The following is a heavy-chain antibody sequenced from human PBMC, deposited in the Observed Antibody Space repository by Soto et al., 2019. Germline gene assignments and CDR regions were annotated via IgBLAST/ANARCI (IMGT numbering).Heavy chain of an antibody. Sequence: GASVKVSCKASGYTFTGYYMHWVRQAPGQGLEWMGWINPNSGGTNYAQKFQGRVTMTRDTSISTAYMELSRLRSDDTAVYYCASAIAVAGTALPGDYYYYYGMDVWGQGTTVTVSS. D-gene: IGHD6-19*01. CDR1: GYTFTGYY. J-gene: IGHJ6*02. CDR2: INPNSGGT. CDR3: ASAIAVAGTALPGDYYYYYGMDV. V-gene: IGHV1-2*02.